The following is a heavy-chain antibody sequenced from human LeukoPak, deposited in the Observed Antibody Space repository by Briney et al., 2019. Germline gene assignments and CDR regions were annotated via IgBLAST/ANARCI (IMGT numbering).Heavy chain of an antibody. Sequence: PGGSLRLSCAASGFTVSSNYMCWVRQTPGKGLAWVSVLYSGGNTYYADSVKGRFTISRDNSKNMLFLQMNSLRAEDTAVYYCARVGRGDTYGYVDYWGQGTLVTVSS. CDR1: GFTVSSNY. CDR2: LYSGGNT. D-gene: IGHD5-18*01. J-gene: IGHJ4*02. CDR3: ARVGRGDTYGYVDY. V-gene: IGHV3-66*01.